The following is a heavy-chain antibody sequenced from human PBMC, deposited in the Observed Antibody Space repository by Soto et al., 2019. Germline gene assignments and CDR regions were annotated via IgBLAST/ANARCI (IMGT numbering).Heavy chain of an antibody. D-gene: IGHD2-15*01. CDR2: ISYDGSNK. CDR1: GFLFSSYG. J-gene: IGHJ6*02. V-gene: IGHV3-30*18. CDR3: AKDRLEAVGYYYYGMDV. Sequence: GGSLRLSCAASGFLFSSYGMPWVRQAPGKGLEWVAVISYDGSNKYYADSVKGRFTISRDNSKNTLYLQMNSLRAEDTAVYYCAKDRLEAVGYYYYGMDVWGQGTTVTVSS.